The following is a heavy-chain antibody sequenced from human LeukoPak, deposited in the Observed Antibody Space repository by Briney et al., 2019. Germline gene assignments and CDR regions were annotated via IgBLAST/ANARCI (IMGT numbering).Heavy chain of an antibody. V-gene: IGHV5-51*01. CDR2: IHPGDSDT. D-gene: IGHD2-2*01. CDR1: GYSFTSYW. CDR3: ARLDARCSSTSCHTYYYYGMDV. Sequence: GESLKISCKGSGYSFTSYWIGWVRQMPGKGLEWMGIIHPGDSDTRYSPSFQGQVTISADKSISTAYLQWSSLKASDTAMYYCARLDARCSSTSCHTYYYYGMDVWGQGTTVTVSS. J-gene: IGHJ6*02.